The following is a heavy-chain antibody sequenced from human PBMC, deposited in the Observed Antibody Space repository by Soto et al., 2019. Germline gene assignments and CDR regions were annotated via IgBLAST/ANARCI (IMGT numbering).Heavy chain of an antibody. CDR2: IKSRTDGGTT. CDR3: TTGNYYGSRGYRVGDY. D-gene: IGHD3-22*01. Sequence: EVQVVESGGGLVKPGGSLRLSCAASGFTFNYASMSWVRQAPGKGLEWVGRIKSRTDGGTTDYAEPVKGRFTISRDESKNSVYLQMNNLKTEDTAVYYCTTGNYYGSRGYRVGDYWGQGTLVTVSS. CDR1: GFTFNYAS. V-gene: IGHV3-15*01. J-gene: IGHJ4*02.